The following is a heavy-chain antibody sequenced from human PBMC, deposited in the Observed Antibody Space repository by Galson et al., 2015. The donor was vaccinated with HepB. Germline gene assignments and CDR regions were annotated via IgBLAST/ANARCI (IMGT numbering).Heavy chain of an antibody. Sequence: SLRLSCAASGFTVSSNYMSWVRQAPGKGLEWVSVIYSGGSTYYADSVKGRFTISRDNSKNTLYLQMNSLRAEDTAVYYCAREGYSSGWYGGPYYYYGMDVWGKGTTVTVSS. J-gene: IGHJ6*04. CDR2: IYSGGST. V-gene: IGHV3-53*01. D-gene: IGHD6-19*01. CDR1: GFTVSSNY. CDR3: AREGYSSGWYGGPYYYYGMDV.